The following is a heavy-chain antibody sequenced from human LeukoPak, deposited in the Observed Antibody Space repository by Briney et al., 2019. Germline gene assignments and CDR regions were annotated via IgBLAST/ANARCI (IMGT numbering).Heavy chain of an antibody. Sequence: ASVKVCCKASGYTFTSYGFCMERHAPGQGLERKGWISAYNGNTNYAQKLQGRVTVTTDTSTSTAYMELRSLRSDDTAVFYCATEGGGKDHGFEFWGQGTVVTVSS. CDR1: GYTFTSYG. J-gene: IGHJ3*01. CDR2: ISAYNGNT. V-gene: IGHV1-18*01. D-gene: IGHD2-15*01. CDR3: ATEGGGKDHGFEF.